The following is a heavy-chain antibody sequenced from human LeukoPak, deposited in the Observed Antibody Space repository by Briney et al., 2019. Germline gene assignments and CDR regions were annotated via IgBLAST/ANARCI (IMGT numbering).Heavy chain of an antibody. D-gene: IGHD4-17*01. J-gene: IGHJ3*01. V-gene: IGHV4-28*01. CDR2: IYHSGSG. CDR3: TRKATTGPTKAAFDV. Sequence: SDTLSLTCAVFGYSISNDYYWGWIRQPPGRGLEWIGRIYHSGSGYYNPSLKSRVAMSVDTSKNQFSLKLSSVTAVDTAVYYCTRKATTGPTKAAFDVWGQGTMVTVSS. CDR1: GYSISNDYY.